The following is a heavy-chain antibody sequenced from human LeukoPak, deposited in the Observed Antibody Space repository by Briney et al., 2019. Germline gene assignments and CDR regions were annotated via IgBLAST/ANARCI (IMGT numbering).Heavy chain of an antibody. Sequence: GESLKISCKGSGYSFTSYWIGWVRQMPGKGLEWMGIIYPGDSDTRYSPSFQGQVAISADRSINTAYLQWSSLRASDSAMYYCATSRSGYSYGYPLDYWGQGTLVAVSS. D-gene: IGHD5-18*01. CDR1: GYSFTSYW. V-gene: IGHV5-51*01. CDR2: IYPGDSDT. J-gene: IGHJ4*02. CDR3: ATSRSGYSYGYPLDY.